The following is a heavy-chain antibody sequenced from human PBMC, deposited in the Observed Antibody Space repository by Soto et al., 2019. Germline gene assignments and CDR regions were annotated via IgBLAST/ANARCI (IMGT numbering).Heavy chain of an antibody. CDR1: GGSISSYY. V-gene: IGHV4-59*08. Sequence: SETLSLTCTVSGGSISSYYWSWIRQPPGKGLEWIGYIYYSGTNNYNPSLKSRVTISVDTSKNQFSLKLSSVTAADTAVYYCAASSSISATKIDSWGQGTRVTVSS. CDR3: AASSSISATKIDS. CDR2: IYYSGTN. J-gene: IGHJ4*02. D-gene: IGHD2-15*01.